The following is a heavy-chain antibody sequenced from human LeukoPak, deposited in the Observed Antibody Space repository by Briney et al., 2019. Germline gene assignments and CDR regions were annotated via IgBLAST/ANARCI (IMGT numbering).Heavy chain of an antibody. Sequence: ASVKVSCKASGGTFSSYAISWVRQAPGQGLEWMGRIIPILGIANYAQKFQGRVTITADESTSTAYMELSSLRSEDTAVYYCARVTYYDSSGYPAYFDLWGRGTLVTVSS. V-gene: IGHV1-69*04. J-gene: IGHJ2*01. CDR2: IIPILGIA. CDR1: GGTFSSYA. D-gene: IGHD3-22*01. CDR3: ARVTYYDSSGYPAYFDL.